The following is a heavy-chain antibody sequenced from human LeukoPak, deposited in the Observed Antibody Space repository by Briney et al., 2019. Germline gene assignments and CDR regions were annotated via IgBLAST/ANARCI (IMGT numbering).Heavy chain of an antibody. V-gene: IGHV1-2*02. D-gene: IGHD3-10*01. CDR2: INPNSGGT. J-gene: IGHJ4*02. Sequence: ASVKVSCKASGYTFTGYYMHWVRQAPGQGLEWMGWINPNSGGTTYAQKFQGRVTMTRDTSISTAYMELSRLRSDDTAVYYCARDSPSEYYYGSESYGTYFDYWGQGTLVTVSS. CDR3: ARDSPSEYYYGSESYGTYFDY. CDR1: GYTFTGYY.